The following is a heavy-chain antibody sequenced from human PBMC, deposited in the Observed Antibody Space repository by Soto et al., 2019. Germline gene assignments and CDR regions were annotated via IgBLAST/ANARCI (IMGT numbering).Heavy chain of an antibody. CDR3: ATDLRYSSSWYSPLEFDY. D-gene: IGHD6-13*01. V-gene: IGHV1-24*01. Sequence: ASVKVSCKVSGYTLTELSMHWVRQAPGKGLEWMGGFDPEDGETIYAQKFQGRVTMTEDTSTDTAYMELSSLRSEDTAVYYCATDLRYSSSWYSPLEFDYWGQGTLVTVSS. CDR2: FDPEDGET. J-gene: IGHJ4*02. CDR1: GYTLTELS.